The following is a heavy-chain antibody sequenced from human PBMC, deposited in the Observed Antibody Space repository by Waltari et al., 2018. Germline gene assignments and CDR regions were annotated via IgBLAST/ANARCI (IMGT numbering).Heavy chain of an antibody. CDR2: INGDNGKT. CDR3: ARDPPTGNFAY. V-gene: IGHV1-3*01. Sequence: QVQLVQSGAEVKKPGASGKVSCRASGYTCTRYAMHWVREAPGQRLEWMGWINGDNGKTKYSQKFQGRVTITRDTSAITAYMELSSLRFEDTAVYYCARDPPTGNFAYWGQGTLVTVSS. J-gene: IGHJ4*02. CDR1: GYTCTRYA.